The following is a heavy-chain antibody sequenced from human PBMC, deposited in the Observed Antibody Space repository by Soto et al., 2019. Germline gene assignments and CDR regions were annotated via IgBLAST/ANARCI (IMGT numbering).Heavy chain of an antibody. J-gene: IGHJ5*02. CDR1: GYTFINNY. Sequence: ASVKVSCKASGYTFINNYIRWVRRAPGQGLEWMGTINPSAGNTVYAQKFQGRVTMTRDTSTSTVYMDLSSLTSEDTAVYYCARDHSIASSGAWWLDPWGQGTLVNVPS. V-gene: IGHV1-46*01. CDR2: INPSAGNT. CDR3: ARDHSIASSGAWWLDP. D-gene: IGHD6-13*01.